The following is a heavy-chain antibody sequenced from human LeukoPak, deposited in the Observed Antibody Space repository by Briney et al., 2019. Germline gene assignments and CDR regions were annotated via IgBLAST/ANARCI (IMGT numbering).Heavy chain of an antibody. CDR2: IWYDGSNK. Sequence: GGSLRLSCAASGFTFSNYGMHWVRQAPGKGLEWVAVIWYDGSNKYYADSVKGRFTISRDNSKNTLYLQMNSLRAEDTAVYYCARPDCSSTSCSYAFFDYWGQGTLVTVSS. V-gene: IGHV3-33*08. J-gene: IGHJ4*02. CDR1: GFTFSNYG. CDR3: ARPDCSSTSCSYAFFDY. D-gene: IGHD2-2*01.